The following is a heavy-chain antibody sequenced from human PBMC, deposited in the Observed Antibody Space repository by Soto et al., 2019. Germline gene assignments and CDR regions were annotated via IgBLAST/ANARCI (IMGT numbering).Heavy chain of an antibody. V-gene: IGHV1-69*04. CDR3: AREAGSGGVMAV. Sequence: ASVKVSCKASGGTFSSYTISWVRQAPGQGLEWMGRIIPILGIANYAQKFQGRVTITADKSTSTAYMELSSLRSEDTAVYYCAREAGSGGVMAVWGKGTTVTVYS. CDR2: IIPILGIA. D-gene: IGHD2-15*01. J-gene: IGHJ6*03. CDR1: GGTFSSYT.